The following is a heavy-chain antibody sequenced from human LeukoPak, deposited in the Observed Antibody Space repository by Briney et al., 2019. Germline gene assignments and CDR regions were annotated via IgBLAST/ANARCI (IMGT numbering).Heavy chain of an antibody. CDR2: ISSSGSTI. D-gene: IGHD3-16*02. Sequence: GGSLRLSCAASGFTFSDYYMSWIRQAPGKGLEWASYISSSGSTIYYADSVKGRFTISRDNAKNSLYLQMNSLRAEDTAVYYCARAPYDYVWGSYRYTPDYSDYWGQGTLVTVSS. CDR1: GFTFSDYY. CDR3: ARAPYDYVWGSYRYTPDYSDY. V-gene: IGHV3-11*01. J-gene: IGHJ4*02.